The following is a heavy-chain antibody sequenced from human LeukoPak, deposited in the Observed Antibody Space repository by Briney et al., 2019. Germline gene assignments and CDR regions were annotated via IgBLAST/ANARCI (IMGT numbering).Heavy chain of an antibody. V-gene: IGHV3-43*01. CDR2: ISWDGVST. CDR1: GFTFDHYT. CDR3: AKDGKGSNAYYYADH. Sequence: PGGSLRLSCAASGFTFDHYTMHWVRQAPGKGLEWVSLISWDGVSTYYAGSVKGRFTISRDNRKNSVSLQMNSLRTEDTALYYCAKDGKGSNAYYYADHWGQGTLVTVS. D-gene: IGHD3-22*01. J-gene: IGHJ4*02.